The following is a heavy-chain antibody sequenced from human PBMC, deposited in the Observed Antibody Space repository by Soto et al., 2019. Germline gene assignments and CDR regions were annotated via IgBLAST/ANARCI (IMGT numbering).Heavy chain of an antibody. V-gene: IGHV4-59*01. CDR3: ARGYDSIGGSYNWFDP. CDR2: IYYSGST. CDR1: GGSISSYY. D-gene: IGHD3-3*01. J-gene: IGHJ5*02. Sequence: SETLSLTCTVSGGSISSYYWSWIRQPPGKGLEWIGYIYYSGSTNYNPSLKSRVTISVDTSKNQFSLKLSSVTAADTAVYYCARGYDSIGGSYNWFDPWGQGTLVTVSS.